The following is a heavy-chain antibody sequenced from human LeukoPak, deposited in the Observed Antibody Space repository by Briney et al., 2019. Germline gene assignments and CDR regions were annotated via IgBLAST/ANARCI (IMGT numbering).Heavy chain of an antibody. D-gene: IGHD3-22*01. CDR3: ARRLSVGGYYYVDY. CDR1: GYSFTSYW. CDR2: IYPGDSDT. V-gene: IGHV5-51*01. J-gene: IGHJ4*02. Sequence: GESPKISWRGSGYSFTSYWSGRVRQRPGKGLEWMVSIYPGDSDTRYSPSFQGQVTISADKSIRTAYLQWSSLKASDTAMYYCARRLSVGGYYYVDYWARQPWSPSPQ.